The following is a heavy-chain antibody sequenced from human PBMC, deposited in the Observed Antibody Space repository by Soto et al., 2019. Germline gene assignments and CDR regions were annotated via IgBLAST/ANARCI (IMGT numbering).Heavy chain of an antibody. CDR1: GYSFTSSG. Sequence: QVQLVQSGSEVKKPGASVKVSCKASGYSFTSSGFSWVRQAPGQGLEWMGWISAYNGNTNYAQKFKDRITLTTDTSTSTAYMERGNLRSDDTAGYYCATDPYCGSAPGCSALDVWGKGTTVSVSS. V-gene: IGHV1-18*04. D-gene: IGHD2-21*01. CDR2: ISAYNGNT. J-gene: IGHJ6*04. CDR3: ATDPYCGSAPGCSALDV.